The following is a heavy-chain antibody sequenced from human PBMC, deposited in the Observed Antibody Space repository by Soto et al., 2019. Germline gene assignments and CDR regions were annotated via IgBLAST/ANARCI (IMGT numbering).Heavy chain of an antibody. CDR2: IYHSGST. V-gene: IGHV4-4*02. Sequence: SETLSLTCAVSGGSISSSNWWSWVRQPPGKGLEWIGEIYHSGSTNYNPSLKSRVTISVDKSKNQFSLKLSSVTAADTAVYYCARAGGSGSYVFPPAYWGQGTLVTVSS. CDR1: GGSISSSNW. CDR3: ARAGGSGSYVFPPAY. J-gene: IGHJ4*02. D-gene: IGHD3-10*01.